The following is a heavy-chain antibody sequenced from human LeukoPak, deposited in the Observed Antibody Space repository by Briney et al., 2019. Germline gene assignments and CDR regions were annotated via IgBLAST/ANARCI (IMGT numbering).Heavy chain of an antibody. J-gene: IGHJ4*02. CDR1: GFTFSSYG. CDR2: ISYDGSNK. V-gene: IGHV3-30*01. D-gene: IGHD6-13*01. Sequence: GGSLRLSCAASGFTFSSYGLHRVRQAPGKGLEWVAVISYDGSNKKYADSVRGRFTISRDNSKNTLYLQMNSLRADDTAVYYCARGGVSSSWGLDYWGQGTLVTVSS. CDR3: ARGGVSSSWGLDY.